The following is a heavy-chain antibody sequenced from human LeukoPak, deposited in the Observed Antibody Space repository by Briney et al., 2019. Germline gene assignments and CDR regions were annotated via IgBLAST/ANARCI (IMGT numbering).Heavy chain of an antibody. J-gene: IGHJ4*02. D-gene: IGHD4-17*01. CDR1: GGSISSGGYS. V-gene: IGHV4-30-2*01. CDR2: IYHSGST. Sequence: SETLSLTCAVSGGSISSGGYSWSWLRQPPGKGLEWIGYIYHSGSTYYNPSLKSRVTISVDRSKNQFSLKLSSVTAADTAVYYCATMTTVTQFDYWGQGTLVTVSS. CDR3: ATMTTVTQFDY.